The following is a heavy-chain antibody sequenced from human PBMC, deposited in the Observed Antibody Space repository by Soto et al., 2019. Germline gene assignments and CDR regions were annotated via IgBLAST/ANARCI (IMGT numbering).Heavy chain of an antibody. Sequence: GASVKVSCKASGGAFSSYAISWVRQSQGQGLEWMGRISTYNGNTNYPHSPQGRLTLTTDTSTTTAYMELRSLRSDDTAVYYCARDPYHVLMVNAPNLYGMDVWGQGTTVTVSS. V-gene: IGHV1-18*01. J-gene: IGHJ6*02. CDR2: ISTYNGNT. D-gene: IGHD2-8*01. CDR1: GGAFSSYA. CDR3: ARDPYHVLMVNAPNLYGMDV.